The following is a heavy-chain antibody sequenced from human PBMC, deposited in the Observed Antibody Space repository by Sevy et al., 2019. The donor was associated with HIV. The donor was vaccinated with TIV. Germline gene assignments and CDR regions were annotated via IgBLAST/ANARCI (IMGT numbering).Heavy chain of an antibody. V-gene: IGHV3-30*04. CDR2: ISYDGNNR. CDR3: ARVAVEYCTNDCYHRFDH. D-gene: IGHD2-8*01. Sequence: GGSLRLSCVASGFTFPIYSVVWVRRAPGKGLEWLTLISYDGNNRYYADSVKGRFTISRDNSNNILYLQMTSLRVEDTALSFCARVAVEYCTNDCYHRFDHWGLGTLVTVSS. CDR1: GFTFPIYS. J-gene: IGHJ4*02.